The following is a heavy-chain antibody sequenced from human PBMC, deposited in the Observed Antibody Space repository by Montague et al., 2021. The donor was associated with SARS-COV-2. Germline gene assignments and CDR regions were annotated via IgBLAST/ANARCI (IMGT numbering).Heavy chain of an antibody. CDR3: ARADITMVRGVNRWAFDI. D-gene: IGHD3-10*01. V-gene: IGHV4-59*01. CDR2: IYYGGST. CDR1: GGSISTNN. Sequence: SETLSLTCTVSGGSISTNNWSWTRQPPGAGLELIWNIYYGGSTDYYPSXXIRVTISLDTSKDQFSLKLSSVTAADTAVYYCARADITMVRGVNRWAFDIWGQGTMVTVSS. J-gene: IGHJ3*02.